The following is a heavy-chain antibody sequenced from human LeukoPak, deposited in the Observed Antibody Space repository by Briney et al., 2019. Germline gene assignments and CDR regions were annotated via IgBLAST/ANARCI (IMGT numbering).Heavy chain of an antibody. CDR2: ITRSGGDI. V-gene: IGHV3-23*01. CDR1: GFTFSNYA. Sequence: GGSLRLSCEASGFTFSNYAMSWVRQAPGMGLEWVAAITRSGGDIYYADSVKGRFTIFRDNSKNTLSLQMNSLRAEDKAVYYCAKADYGDFAFDYWGQGTLVTVSS. CDR3: AKADYGDFAFDY. D-gene: IGHD4-17*01. J-gene: IGHJ4*02.